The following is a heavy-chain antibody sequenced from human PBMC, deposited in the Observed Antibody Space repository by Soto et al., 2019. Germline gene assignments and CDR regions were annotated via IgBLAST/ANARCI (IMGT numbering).Heavy chain of an antibody. J-gene: IGHJ4*02. CDR1: GFXXXTYX. V-gene: IGHV3-48*01. CDR2: INSTGTIK. D-gene: IGHD2-2*01. CDR3: ARMSSSISPGC. Sequence: GGSLRLSCAXSGFXXXTYXXNWVRQAPGKGLEWVSYINSTGTIKYYAGSVKGRFTISRDNAKNSLYLQMNSLRAEDTAVYYCARMSSSISPGCWGQGTLVTVSS.